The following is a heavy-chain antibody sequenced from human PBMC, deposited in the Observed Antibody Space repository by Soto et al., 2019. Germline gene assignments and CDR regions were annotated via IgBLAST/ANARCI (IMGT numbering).Heavy chain of an antibody. CDR2: ISYDGNNR. CDR1: GLTFSNYA. V-gene: IGHV3-30-3*01. J-gene: IGHJ4*02. CDR3: ARESSSTVTTGGGGSAKDY. Sequence: QVHLVESGGGVVQPGRSLRLSCAASGLTFSNYAMHWVRQAPGKGLEWVAFISYDGNNRCYPDSVKGRFTISRDNSKNTLYLQMNSLTTEDTAVYYCARESSSTVTTGGGGSAKDYWGQGTLVTVSS. D-gene: IGHD4-17*01.